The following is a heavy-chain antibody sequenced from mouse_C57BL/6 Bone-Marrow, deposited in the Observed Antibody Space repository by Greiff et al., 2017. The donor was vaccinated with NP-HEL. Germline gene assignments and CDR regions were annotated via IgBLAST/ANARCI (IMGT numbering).Heavy chain of an antibody. D-gene: IGHD1-1*01. CDR3: ARKVTTVGYYFDY. CDR1: GYTFTSYT. CDR2: INPSSGYT. Sequence: QVQLKQSGAELARPGASVKMSCKASGYTFTSYTMHWVKQRPGQGLEWIGYINPSSGYTKYNQKFKDKATLTADKSSSTAYMKLSSLTSEDSAVYYCARKVTTVGYYFDYWGQGTTLTVSS. J-gene: IGHJ2*01. V-gene: IGHV1-4*01.